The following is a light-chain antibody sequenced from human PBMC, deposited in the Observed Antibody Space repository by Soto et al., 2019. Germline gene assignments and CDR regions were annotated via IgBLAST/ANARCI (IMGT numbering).Light chain of an antibody. J-gene: IGLJ7*01. CDR1: SSDVGSHNL. CDR2: EVT. CDR3: CSYGGSSAV. V-gene: IGLV2-23*02. Sequence: QSALTQPASVSESPGQSITISCTGTSSDVGSHNLVSWYQQHPGQAPKLMIYEVTKRPLGVPTRFSASKSGNTASLTISGLQAEDEADYYCCSYGGSSAVFGGGTQLTVL.